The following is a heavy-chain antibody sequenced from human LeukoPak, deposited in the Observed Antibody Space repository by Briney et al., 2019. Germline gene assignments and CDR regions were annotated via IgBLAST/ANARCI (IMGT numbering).Heavy chain of an antibody. Sequence: PGGSLRLSCAASGFTVSSNYMSWVRQAPGKGLEWVSVIYSGGSTYYADSVKGRFTISRDNSKNTLYLQMNSLRAEDTAVYYCARVSRHTLDYWGQGTLDTVSS. D-gene: IGHD2-15*01. CDR3: ARVSRHTLDY. CDR1: GFTVSSNY. CDR2: IYSGGST. V-gene: IGHV3-53*01. J-gene: IGHJ4*02.